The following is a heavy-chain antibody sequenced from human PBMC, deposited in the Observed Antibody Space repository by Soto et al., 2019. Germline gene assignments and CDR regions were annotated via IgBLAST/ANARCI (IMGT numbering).Heavy chain of an antibody. V-gene: IGHV4-39*01. CDR2: IYYSGST. CDR1: GGSISSSSYY. J-gene: IGHJ1*01. CDR3: ARQRCISTSCPIQH. D-gene: IGHD2-2*01. Sequence: QLQLQESGPGLVKPSETLSLTCTVSGGSISSSSYYWGWIRQPPGKGLEWIGSIYYSGSTYYNPSLKSRVTISVDTSKIQFSLKLSSVTAADTAVYYCARQRCISTSCPIQHWGQGTLVTVSS.